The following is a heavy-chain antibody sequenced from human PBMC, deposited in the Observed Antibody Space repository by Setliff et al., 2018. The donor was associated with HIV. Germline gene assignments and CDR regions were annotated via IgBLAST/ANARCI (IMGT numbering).Heavy chain of an antibody. CDR3: AGPRGDEAFDI. CDR1: GGTSNKYA. V-gene: IGHV1-69*10. J-gene: IGHJ3*02. D-gene: IGHD3-10*01. Sequence: GASVKVSCKASGGTSNKYAINWVRQAPGQGLEWMGQFIPVLDITNYARKFQGRVTITADASSSTMYMELSGLRSGDTAVYYCAGPRGDEAFDIWGQGTMVT. CDR2: FIPVLDIT.